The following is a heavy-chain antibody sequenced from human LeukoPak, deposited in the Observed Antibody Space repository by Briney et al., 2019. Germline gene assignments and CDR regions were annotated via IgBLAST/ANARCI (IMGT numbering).Heavy chain of an antibody. CDR1: GGPITNGDYY. J-gene: IGHJ4*02. CDR2: IYHNGNT. CDR3: TREGSGRGIYFDH. V-gene: IGHV4-39*02. Sequence: SXTLSLTCSVSGGPITNGDYYWAWIRQPPGKGLEWIATIYHNGNTYYNPSLKSRVTISVDTSASQFSLKLTFVTAADAAIYYCTREGSGRGIYFDHWGQGTLVGVSS. D-gene: IGHD3-10*01.